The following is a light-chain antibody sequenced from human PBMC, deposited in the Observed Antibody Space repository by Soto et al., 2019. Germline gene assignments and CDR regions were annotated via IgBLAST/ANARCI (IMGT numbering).Light chain of an antibody. CDR2: DAS. J-gene: IGKJ1*01. CDR1: QSVGSY. V-gene: IGKV3-20*01. Sequence: EIVLTQSPATLSLTPGERASLSCRASQSVGSYLAWYQQKPGQAPRLLIYDASNRATGIPTRFSGSGSGTDFTLTISRLEPEDFAVYYCQQYGSSPRPFGQVTKVDVK. CDR3: QQYGSSPRP.